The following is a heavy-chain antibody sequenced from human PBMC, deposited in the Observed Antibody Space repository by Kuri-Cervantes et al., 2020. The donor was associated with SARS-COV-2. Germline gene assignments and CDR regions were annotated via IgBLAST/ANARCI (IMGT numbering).Heavy chain of an antibody. V-gene: IGHV4-34*01. Sequence: SETLSLTCAVYGGSFSGYYWSWIRQPPGKGLEWIGEINHSGSTNYNPSLKSRVTISVEKSKNHFSLNLSSVTAADTAVYYCARDPHYYGSGLSLGYWGQGTLVTVSS. CDR2: INHSGST. J-gene: IGHJ4*02. CDR3: ARDPHYYGSGLSLGY. D-gene: IGHD3-10*01. CDR1: GGSFSGYY.